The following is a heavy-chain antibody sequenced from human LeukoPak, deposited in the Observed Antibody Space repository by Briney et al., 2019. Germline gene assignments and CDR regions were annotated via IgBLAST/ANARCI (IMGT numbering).Heavy chain of an antibody. D-gene: IGHD4-23*01. CDR2: IRGGGGST. V-gene: IGHV3-23*01. J-gene: IGHJ4*02. CDR1: GFSFSSFA. Sequence: GGSLRLACAASGFSFSSFAMTWVRQAPGKGLEWVSVIRGGGGSTTYADAVKGRITISRDDSKNTVYLQMNSLKTEDTAVYYCTTGPGNSGYWGQGTLVTVSS. CDR3: TTGPGNSGY.